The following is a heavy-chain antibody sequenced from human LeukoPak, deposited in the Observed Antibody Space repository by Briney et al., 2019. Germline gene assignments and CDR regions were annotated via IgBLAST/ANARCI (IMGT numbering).Heavy chain of an antibody. CDR1: GGTFTSYY. D-gene: IGHD1-26*01. Sequence: SVKVSCKTSGGTFTSYYMHWVRQAPGQGLEWMGIINPSGGSTSYAQKFQGRVTMTRDTSTSTVYMELSSLRSEDTAVYYCARALRELPLSGWGQGTLVTVSS. V-gene: IGHV1-46*01. J-gene: IGHJ4*02. CDR3: ARALRELPLSG. CDR2: INPSGGST.